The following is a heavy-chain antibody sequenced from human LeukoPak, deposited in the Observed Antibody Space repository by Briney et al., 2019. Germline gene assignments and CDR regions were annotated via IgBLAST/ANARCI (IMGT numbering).Heavy chain of an antibody. CDR2: INHSGST. J-gene: IGHJ4*02. Sequence: SETLSLTCAVYGGSFSGYYWSWIRQPPGKGLEWIGEINHSGSTNYNPSLKSRVTISVDTSKNQFSLKLSSVTAADTAVYYCARGPRGYSYANFDYWGQGTLVTVSS. CDR3: ARGPRGYSYANFDY. V-gene: IGHV4-34*01. D-gene: IGHD5-18*01. CDR1: GGSFSGYY.